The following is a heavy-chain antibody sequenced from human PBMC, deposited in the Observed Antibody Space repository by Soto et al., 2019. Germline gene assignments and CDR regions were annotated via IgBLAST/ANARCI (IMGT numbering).Heavy chain of an antibody. V-gene: IGHV4-59*01. J-gene: IGHJ4*02. CDR2: IYYSGST. D-gene: IGHD4-17*01. Sequence: SETLSLTCTVSGSSISPYYWTWVRQPPGKGLEWIGNIYYSGSTNYKPSLKSRVTISVATSKKQLFLRLSSVTAADTAVYYCARVGGYYGDYPNFDYWGQGTLVTVSS. CDR1: GSSISPYY. CDR3: ARVGGYYGDYPNFDY.